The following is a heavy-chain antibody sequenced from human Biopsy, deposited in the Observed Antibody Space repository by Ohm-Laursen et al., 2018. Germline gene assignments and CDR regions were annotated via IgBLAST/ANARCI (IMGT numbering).Heavy chain of an antibody. Sequence: SETLSLTCTVSGDSVSSGSLYWPWIRQPPGQGLEYIGYIYDRGSTANYNPSLESRVTMSVDMPKNQFSLKLSSVTAADTAIYYCARGMRSSGWPYFDSWGQGTLVTVSS. CDR2: IYDRGSTA. J-gene: IGHJ4*02. D-gene: IGHD6-19*01. CDR3: ARGMRSSGWPYFDS. V-gene: IGHV4-61*01. CDR1: GDSVSSGSLY.